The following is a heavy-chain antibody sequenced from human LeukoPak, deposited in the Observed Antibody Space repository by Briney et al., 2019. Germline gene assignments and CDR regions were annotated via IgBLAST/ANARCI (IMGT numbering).Heavy chain of an antibody. V-gene: IGHV3-48*03. CDR1: GFTFSNYD. Sequence: GGSLRLSCAASGFTFSNYDMNWVRQAPGEGLEWVSHISSGGSIKYYADSLKGRFTISRDNAKNSLYLQMNSLRAEDTAVYYCARRYCSSTDCLFDYWGQGTLVTVSS. CDR2: ISSGGSIK. J-gene: IGHJ4*02. CDR3: ARRYCSSTDCLFDY. D-gene: IGHD2-2*01.